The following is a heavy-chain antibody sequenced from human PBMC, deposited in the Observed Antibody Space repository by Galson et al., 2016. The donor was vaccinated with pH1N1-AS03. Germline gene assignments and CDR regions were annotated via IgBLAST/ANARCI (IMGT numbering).Heavy chain of an antibody. V-gene: IGHV3-74*01. D-gene: IGHD3-16*01. CDR1: GFTFTTYW. CDR3: VSGDGTNYYVAENNMDI. CDR2: INSDGSIT. J-gene: IGHJ6*04. Sequence: SLRLSCAASGFTFTTYWMHWVRQVPGKGLELVSRINSDGSITHYADSLTARFTITRDNAKNTLSLQMNSLRAYDTSLYYCVSGDGTNYYVAENNMDIWGKGTTF.